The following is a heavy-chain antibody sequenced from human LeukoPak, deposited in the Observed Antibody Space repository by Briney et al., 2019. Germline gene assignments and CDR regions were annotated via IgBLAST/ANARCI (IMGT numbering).Heavy chain of an antibody. CDR1: GFSFSIYG. Sequence: GGSLRLSCAASGFSFSIYGIRWVRQAPGKGLEWVAVMWYDGSKDYYADSVKGRFTISRDTSKNTLYLQMNNLRAEDTAVYYCAKDRETYEYTFDYWGQGTLVTVSS. D-gene: IGHD6-6*01. V-gene: IGHV3-33*06. J-gene: IGHJ4*02. CDR2: MWYDGSKD. CDR3: AKDRETYEYTFDY.